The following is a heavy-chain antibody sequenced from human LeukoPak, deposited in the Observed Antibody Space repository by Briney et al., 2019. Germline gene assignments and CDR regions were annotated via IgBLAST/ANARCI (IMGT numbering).Heavy chain of an antibody. CDR1: GFTFSNYA. CDR2: ISGTGDST. V-gene: IGHV3-23*01. D-gene: IGHD2-15*01. CDR3: AARPPVATLAPFDY. J-gene: IGHJ4*02. Sequence: PGRSLRLSCAASGFTFSNYAMGWVRQAPGKGLEWVSSISGTGDSTFYADSVKGRFTISRDSSKNTLYLQMNSLRAEDTAVYYCAARPPVATLAPFDYWGQGTLVTVSS.